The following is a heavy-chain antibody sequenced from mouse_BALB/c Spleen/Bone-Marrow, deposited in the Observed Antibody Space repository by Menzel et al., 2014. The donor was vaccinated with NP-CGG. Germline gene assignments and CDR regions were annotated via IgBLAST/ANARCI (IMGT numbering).Heavy chain of an antibody. J-gene: IGHJ2*01. D-gene: IGHD6-2*01. CDR3: ARDRGGLLFDY. Sequence: EVKLVESGGGLVQPGGSLRLSCTTSGFTFTDYYMNWVRQPPGKALEWLGFIRNKANGYTTECSASVRGRFTISRDNSQSILYLQMNTLRAEDSATYYCARDRGGLLFDYWGQGTTLTVSS. V-gene: IGHV7-3*02. CDR1: GFTFTDYY. CDR2: IRNKANGYTT.